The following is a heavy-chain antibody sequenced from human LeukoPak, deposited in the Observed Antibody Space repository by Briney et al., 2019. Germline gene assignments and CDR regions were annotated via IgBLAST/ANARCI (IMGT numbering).Heavy chain of an antibody. V-gene: IGHV1-2*02. CDR1: GYTFTGYY. D-gene: IGHD2-2*01. CDR3: ARVTDVVVPAASFDP. Sequence: GASVTVSCKASGYTFTGYYMHWVRQAPGQGLEWMGWINTNSGGTNYAQKFQGRVTMTRDTSISTAYMELSRLRSDDTAVYYCARVTDVVVPAASFDPWGQGTLVTVSS. CDR2: INTNSGGT. J-gene: IGHJ5*02.